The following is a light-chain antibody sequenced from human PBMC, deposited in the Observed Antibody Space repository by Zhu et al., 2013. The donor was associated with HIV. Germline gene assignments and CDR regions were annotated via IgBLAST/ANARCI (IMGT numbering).Light chain of an antibody. CDR2: WAS. J-gene: IGKJ2*01. V-gene: IGKV4-1*01. Sequence: DIVMTQSPDSLAVSLGERATINCKSSQNVLYSSNNKNYLAWYQQKPGQPPRLLIYWASSRDSGVPDRFSGSGSGTDFILTISSLQAEDVAVYYCHQYYDTPRTFGQGTKLEIK. CDR1: QNVLYSSNNKNY. CDR3: HQYYDTPRT.